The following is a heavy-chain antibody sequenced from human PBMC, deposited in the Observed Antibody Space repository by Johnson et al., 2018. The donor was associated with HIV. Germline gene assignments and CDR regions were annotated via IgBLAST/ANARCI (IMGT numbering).Heavy chain of an antibody. J-gene: IGHJ3*02. Sequence: QVQLVESGGGLVKPGGSLRLSCAASGFTFSSYAIHWVRQAPGKGLEWVAVISYDGSKKYYADSVKGRFTISRDNSKNTLYLQMNSLRAEDMAVYYCARGAFDIWGQGTMVTVSS. CDR3: ARGAFDI. V-gene: IGHV3-30-3*01. CDR1: GFTFSSYA. D-gene: IGHD3-10*01. CDR2: ISYDGSKK.